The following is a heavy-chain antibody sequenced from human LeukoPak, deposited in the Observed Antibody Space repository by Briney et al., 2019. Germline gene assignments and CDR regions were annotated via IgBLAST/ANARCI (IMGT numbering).Heavy chain of an antibody. J-gene: IGHJ4*02. Sequence: GGFLRLSCAASGFTFSSYGMHWARQAPGKGLEWVAVIWYDGSNKYYADSVKGRFTISRDNSKNTLYLQMNSLRAEDTAVYYCAKESVGYCSSTSCQRGFDYWGQGTLVTVSS. CDR2: IWYDGSNK. CDR3: AKESVGYCSSTSCQRGFDY. D-gene: IGHD2-2*01. CDR1: GFTFSSYG. V-gene: IGHV3-33*06.